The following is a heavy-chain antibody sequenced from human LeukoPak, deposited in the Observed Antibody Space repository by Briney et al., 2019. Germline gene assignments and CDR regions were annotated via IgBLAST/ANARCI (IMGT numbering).Heavy chain of an antibody. CDR2: IYSGGAT. D-gene: IGHD2/OR15-2a*01. V-gene: IGHV3-53*01. Sequence: PGGSLRLSCAASGFNVSSSYMTWVRQAPGKGLEWVAFIYSGGATSYADSVKGRFTISRDNDKNTLYLQVNSLRAEDTAVYYCARSFGEGKYSFSFDSWGQGTLVTVSS. CDR1: GFNVSSSY. J-gene: IGHJ4*02. CDR3: ARSFGEGKYSFSFDS.